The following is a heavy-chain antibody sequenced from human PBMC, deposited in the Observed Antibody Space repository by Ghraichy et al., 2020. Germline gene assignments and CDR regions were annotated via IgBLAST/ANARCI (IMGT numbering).Heavy chain of an antibody. CDR1: GFTFSSYA. J-gene: IGHJ4*02. Sequence: GGSLRLSCAASGFTFSSYAMSWVRQAPGKGLEWVSAISGSGGSTYYADSVKGRFTISRDNSKNTLYLQMNSLRAEDTAVYYCAKDSGQLVYGGLDYWGQGTLVTVSS. V-gene: IGHV3-23*01. CDR3: AKDSGQLVYGGLDY. CDR2: ISGSGGST. D-gene: IGHD6-6*01.